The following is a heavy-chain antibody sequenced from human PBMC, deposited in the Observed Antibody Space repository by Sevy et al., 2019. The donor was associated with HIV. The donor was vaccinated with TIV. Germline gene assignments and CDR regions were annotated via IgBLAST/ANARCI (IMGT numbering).Heavy chain of an antibody. CDR2: IKRKSDSGTT. D-gene: IGHD2-8*01. CDR1: GFSFSNAW. V-gene: IGHV3-15*05. Sequence: GGSLRLSCAASGFSFSNAWMTWVRQAPGKGLEWIGRIKRKSDSGTTDYAAPVIGRFTISRDDSKNTLFLQMNSLKSEDTAVYYCTTTVYWGQRTLVTVSS. J-gene: IGHJ4*02. CDR3: TTTVY.